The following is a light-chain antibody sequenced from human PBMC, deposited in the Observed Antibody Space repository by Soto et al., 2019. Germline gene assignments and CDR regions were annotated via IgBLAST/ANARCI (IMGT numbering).Light chain of an antibody. V-gene: IGKV2-28*01. Sequence: DIVMTQSPLSLPVTPGEPASISCRSSQSLLHSNGYNYLDWYLQKPGQSPQLLIYLGSNRASGVPDRLSGSGSGKDFTLKISRVEAEDVGVYYCMQAIQTPRTFGQGTKLEIK. J-gene: IGKJ2*01. CDR3: MQAIQTPRT. CDR2: LGS. CDR1: QSLLHSNGYNY.